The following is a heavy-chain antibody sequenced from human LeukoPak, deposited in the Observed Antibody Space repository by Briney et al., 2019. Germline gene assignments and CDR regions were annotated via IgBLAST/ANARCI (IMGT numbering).Heavy chain of an antibody. D-gene: IGHD2-2*01. CDR3: ARERYCSSTSCYRRWFDP. CDR1: GYTFTGYY. Sequence: ASVKVSCKASGYTFTGYYMHWVRQAPGQGLEWMGWINPNSGGTNYAQKFQGGVTMTRDTSISTAYMELSRLRSDDTAVYYCARERYCSSTSCYRRWFDPWGQGTLVTVSS. V-gene: IGHV1-2*02. J-gene: IGHJ5*02. CDR2: INPNSGGT.